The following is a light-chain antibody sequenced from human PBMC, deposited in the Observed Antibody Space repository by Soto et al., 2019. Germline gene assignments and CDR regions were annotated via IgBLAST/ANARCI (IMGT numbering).Light chain of an antibody. V-gene: IGLV2-8*01. CDR2: GVS. J-gene: IGLJ3*02. CDR3: TSYAGSNNVV. Sequence: QSALTQPPSASGSPGQSVTISCTGTSNDVGAYNYVSWYQQHPGKPPKLMIYGVSYRPSGVPDRFSGSKSGNTASLTVSGLQAEDEADYYCTSYAGSNNVVFGGGTKLTVL. CDR1: SNDVGAYNY.